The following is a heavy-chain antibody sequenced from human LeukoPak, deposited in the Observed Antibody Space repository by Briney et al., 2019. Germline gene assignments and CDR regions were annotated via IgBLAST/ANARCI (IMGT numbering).Heavy chain of an antibody. CDR2: ISSSSTTI. Sequence: GGSLRLSCAASGFTFSSYGMHWVRQAPGKGLEWVSYISSSSTTIYYADSVKGRFTISRDNSKGTVCLQMNSLRPEDTAVYYCAKDDAWLQYGNWGRGTLVTVSS. D-gene: IGHD5-24*01. V-gene: IGHV3-48*01. J-gene: IGHJ4*02. CDR1: GFTFSSYG. CDR3: AKDDAWLQYGN.